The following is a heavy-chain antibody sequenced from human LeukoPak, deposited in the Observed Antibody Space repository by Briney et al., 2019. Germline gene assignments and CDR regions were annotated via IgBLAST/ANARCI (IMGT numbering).Heavy chain of an antibody. Sequence: GGSLRLSCAASGFTFSNYAMSWVRQAPGEGLEWVSASSGSGGSTHYADSVKGRFTISRDNSKNTLYLQMNSLRAGDTAVYYCAKYAGLYYSDYWGQGTLVTVSS. V-gene: IGHV3-23*01. CDR1: GFTFSNYA. D-gene: IGHD2-2*01. J-gene: IGHJ4*02. CDR3: AKYAGLYYSDY. CDR2: SSGSGGST.